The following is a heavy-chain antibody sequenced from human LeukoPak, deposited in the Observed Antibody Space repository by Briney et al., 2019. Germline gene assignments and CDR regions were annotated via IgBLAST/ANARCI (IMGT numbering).Heavy chain of an antibody. V-gene: IGHV4-30-4*07. CDR2: IYYSGST. J-gene: IGHJ4*02. D-gene: IGHD5-24*01. Sequence: SETLSLTCAVSGGSISSGGYSWSWIRQPPGKGLEWIGYIYYSGSTYYNPSLKSPVTISVDTSKNQFSLKLSSVTAADTAVYYCARANRRDGYNFDYWGQGTLVTVSS. CDR3: ARANRRDGYNFDY. CDR1: GGSISSGGYS.